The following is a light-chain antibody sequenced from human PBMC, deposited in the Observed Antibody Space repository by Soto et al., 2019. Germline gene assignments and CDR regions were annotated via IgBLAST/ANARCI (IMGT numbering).Light chain of an antibody. V-gene: IGLV4-60*02. J-gene: IGLJ2*01. Sequence: QPVLTQSSSASASLGSSVKLTCTLSSGHSSYIIAWHQQQPGKAHRYLMNLEGXXXXXXXXXXXXXFSGSSSGADRYLTXXXXQFXDXADYYCETWDSNTRVFGGGTKVTVL. CDR3: ETWDSNTRV. CDR1: SGHSSYI. CDR2: LEGXXXX.